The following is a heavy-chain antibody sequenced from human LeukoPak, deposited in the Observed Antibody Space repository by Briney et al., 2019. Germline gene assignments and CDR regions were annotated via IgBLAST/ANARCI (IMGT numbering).Heavy chain of an antibody. CDR3: ARARDIYGMDV. Sequence: PSETLSLTCAVYIESFSGHSWTWIRQSPGKGLEWIGEINHGGNTNYNPSLKSRVTISVDTSKNQFSLKLSSVTAADTAVYYCARARDIYGMDVWGQGTTVTVSS. CDR1: IESFSGHS. D-gene: IGHD2-15*01. V-gene: IGHV4-34*01. J-gene: IGHJ6*02. CDR2: INHGGNT.